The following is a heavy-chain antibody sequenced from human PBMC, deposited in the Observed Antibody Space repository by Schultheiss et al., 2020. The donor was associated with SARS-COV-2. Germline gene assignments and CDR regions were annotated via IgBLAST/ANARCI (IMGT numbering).Heavy chain of an antibody. V-gene: IGHV4-59*01. J-gene: IGHJ4*02. D-gene: IGHD4-17*01. CDR1: GGSISSYY. CDR3: ARFDSTTTFDY. Sequence: SQTLSLTCTVSGGSISSYYWSWIRQPPGKGLEWIGYIYYSGSTNHNPSLKSRVTISVDTSKSQLSLKLSSVTAADTAMYYCARFDSTTTFDYWGQGTLVTVSS. CDR2: IYYSGST.